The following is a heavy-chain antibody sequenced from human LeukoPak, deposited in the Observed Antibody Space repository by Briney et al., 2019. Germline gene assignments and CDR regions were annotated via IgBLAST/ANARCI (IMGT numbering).Heavy chain of an antibody. CDR1: GFTFDDYA. V-gene: IGHV3-9*01. CDR2: ISWNSGSI. J-gene: IGHJ4*02. Sequence: GGSLRLSCAASGFTFDDYAMHWVRQAPGKGLEWVSGISWNSGSIGYADSVKGRFTISRDNAKNSLYLQVNSLRAEDTALYYCAKGKGYSSSWYYFDYWGQGTLVTVSS. D-gene: IGHD6-13*01. CDR3: AKGKGYSSSWYYFDY.